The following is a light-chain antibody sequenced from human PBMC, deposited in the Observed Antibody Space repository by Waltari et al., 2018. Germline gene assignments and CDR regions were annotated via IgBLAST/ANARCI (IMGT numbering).Light chain of an antibody. CDR3: CSYAGSWV. J-gene: IGLJ3*02. CDR1: RSDVGSYNL. V-gene: IGLV2-23*01. Sequence: QSALTQPASVSGSPGQSITISCHGTRSDVGSYNLVPWYQQHPGKAPKRMIYEGSKRPSGVSNRFSGSKSGNTASLTISGLQAEDEADYYCCSYAGSWVFGGGTKLTVL. CDR2: EGS.